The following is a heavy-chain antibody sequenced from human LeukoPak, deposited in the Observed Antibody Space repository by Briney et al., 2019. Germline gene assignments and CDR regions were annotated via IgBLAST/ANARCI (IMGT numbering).Heavy chain of an antibody. Sequence: PSETLSLTCTVSGDSMNNHFWSWIRRLPGKGLEWIGYIHSSRGTNYDPSLKSRVTISVDTSKNQFSLKLTYVTAADTGVYYCARHIGSNWYWAFDLWGQGTMVTVSS. CDR3: ARHIGSNWYWAFDL. CDR2: IHSSRGT. J-gene: IGHJ3*01. CDR1: GDSMNNHF. D-gene: IGHD6-13*01. V-gene: IGHV4-4*09.